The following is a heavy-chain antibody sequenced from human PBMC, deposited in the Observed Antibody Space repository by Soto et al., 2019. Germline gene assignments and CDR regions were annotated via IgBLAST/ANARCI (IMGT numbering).Heavy chain of an antibody. Sequence: PGGSLRLSCAASGFTFSSYSMNWVRQAPGKGLEWVSSISSSSSYIYYADSVKGRFTISRDNAKNSLYLQMNSLRAEDTAVYYCARGGAGWHYYYYYMDVWGKGTTVTVSS. D-gene: IGHD2-15*01. J-gene: IGHJ6*03. V-gene: IGHV3-21*01. CDR2: ISSSSSYI. CDR3: ARGGAGWHYYYYYMDV. CDR1: GFTFSSYS.